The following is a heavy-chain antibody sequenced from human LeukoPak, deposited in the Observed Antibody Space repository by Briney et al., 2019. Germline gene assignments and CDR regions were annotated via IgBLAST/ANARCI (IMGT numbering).Heavy chain of an antibody. V-gene: IGHV1-18*01. Sequence: ASVKVSCKASGYSFTNYGICWVRQAPGQGLEWMGWISYTGNTNYAQKLQGRVTMTTDTSTSTAYMELRSLRSDDTAVYYCARVESGYNYYGMDVWGQGTTVTVSS. CDR3: ARVESGYNYYGMDV. CDR2: ISYTGNT. CDR1: GYSFTNYG. D-gene: IGHD3-3*01. J-gene: IGHJ6*02.